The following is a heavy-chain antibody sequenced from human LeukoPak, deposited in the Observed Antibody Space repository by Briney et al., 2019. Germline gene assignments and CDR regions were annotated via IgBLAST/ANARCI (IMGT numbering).Heavy chain of an antibody. CDR1: GFTFSSYT. CDR2: ISTTSTYI. Sequence: PGGSLRLSCAASGFTFSSYTMNWVRQAPGKGLEWVSSISTTSTYIYYADSVKGRFTISRDNAKNLLYLQMNSLRADDTAVYFCARDALDSSSNDYWGQGTLVTVSS. CDR3: ARDALDSSSNDY. V-gene: IGHV3-21*01. J-gene: IGHJ4*02. D-gene: IGHD6-6*01.